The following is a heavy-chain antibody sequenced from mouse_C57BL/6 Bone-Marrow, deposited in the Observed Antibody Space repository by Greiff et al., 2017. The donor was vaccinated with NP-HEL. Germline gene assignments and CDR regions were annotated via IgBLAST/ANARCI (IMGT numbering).Heavy chain of an antibody. J-gene: IGHJ3*01. Sequence: EVMLVESGGGLVQPGGSLKLSCAASGFTFSDYYMYWVRQTPEKRLEWVAYISNGGGSTYYPDTVKGRFTISRDNAKNTLYLQMSRLKSEDTAMYYCARHALYDGYYGFAYWGQGTLVTVSA. CDR1: GFTFSDYY. V-gene: IGHV5-12*01. D-gene: IGHD2-3*01. CDR2: ISNGGGST. CDR3: ARHALYDGYYGFAY.